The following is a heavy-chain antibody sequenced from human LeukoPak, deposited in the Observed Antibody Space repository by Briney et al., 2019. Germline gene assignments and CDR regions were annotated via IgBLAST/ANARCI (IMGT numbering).Heavy chain of an antibody. V-gene: IGHV4-39*07. Sequence: PSETLSLTCTVSGGSISSSSHYWGWIRQPPGKGLEWVGSMYYRGSTYHNPSLKSRVTISVDTSKNQFSLKLSSVTAADTAVYYCATTTIRLGYWGQGTLVTVSS. CDR2: MYYRGST. D-gene: IGHD1-26*01. CDR3: ATTTIRLGY. J-gene: IGHJ4*02. CDR1: GGSISSSSHY.